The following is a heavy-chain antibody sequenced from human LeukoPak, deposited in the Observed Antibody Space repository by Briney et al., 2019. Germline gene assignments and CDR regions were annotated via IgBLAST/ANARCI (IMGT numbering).Heavy chain of an antibody. CDR3: ARVQMSRGAFDI. CDR1: GGSINSGGYY. D-gene: IGHD5-24*01. V-gene: IGHV4-31*03. J-gene: IGHJ3*02. Sequence: PSETLSLTCTVSGGSINSGGYYWSWIRQHPGKGLEWIGYIYYSGSTYYNPSLKSRVTISVDTSKNQFSLKLSSVTAADTAVYYCARVQMSRGAFDIWGQGTMVTVSS. CDR2: IYYSGST.